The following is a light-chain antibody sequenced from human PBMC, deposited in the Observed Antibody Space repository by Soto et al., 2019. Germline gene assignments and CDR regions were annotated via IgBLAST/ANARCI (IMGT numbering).Light chain of an antibody. CDR1: QSVSSY. J-gene: IGKJ5*01. CDR2: DAS. V-gene: IGKV3-11*01. CDR3: QQRSNCPPIT. Sequence: EIVLTQSPATLSLSPGERATLPCRASQSVSSYLAWYQQKPGQAPRLLIYDASNRATGIPARFSGSGSGTDFTLTISSLEPEDFAVYYCQQRSNCPPITFCQGTRLEIK.